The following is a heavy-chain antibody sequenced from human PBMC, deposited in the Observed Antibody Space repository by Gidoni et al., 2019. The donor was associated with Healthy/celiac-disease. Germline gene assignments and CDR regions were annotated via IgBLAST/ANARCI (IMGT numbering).Heavy chain of an antibody. Sequence: EVQLLESGGGLVQPGGSLRLSCAASGFTFSSYAMSWVRQAPGKGLEGVSAISGSGGSTYYADSVKGRFTISRDNSKNTLYLQMNSLRAEDTAVYYCAKGPDSSGYMYYFDYWGQGTLVTVSS. CDR3: AKGPDSSGYMYYFDY. V-gene: IGHV3-23*01. CDR1: GFTFSSYA. J-gene: IGHJ4*02. CDR2: ISGSGGST. D-gene: IGHD3-22*01.